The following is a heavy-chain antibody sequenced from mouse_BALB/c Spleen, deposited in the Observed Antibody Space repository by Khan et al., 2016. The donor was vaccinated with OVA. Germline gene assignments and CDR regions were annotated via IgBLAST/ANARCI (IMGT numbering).Heavy chain of an antibody. V-gene: IGHV5-17*02. CDR2: INSGSTTI. CDR1: GFTFSNFG. J-gene: IGHJ4*01. CDR3: ARRERLYAIDY. D-gene: IGHD1-2*01. Sequence: EVELVESGGGLVQPGGSRKLSCAASGFTFSNFGMHWVHQAPEKGLEWVAYINSGSTTIYYAETVKGRVTFSRDKPKNTLFLQMTSLRSEDTAIYYCARRERLYAIDYWGQGTSVTVSS.